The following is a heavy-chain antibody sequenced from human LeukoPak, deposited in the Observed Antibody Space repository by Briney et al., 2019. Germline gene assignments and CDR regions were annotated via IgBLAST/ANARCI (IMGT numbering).Heavy chain of an antibody. CDR2: INPNSGGT. J-gene: IGHJ6*03. D-gene: IGHD3-10*01. CDR3: ARDLNPFGGNYDYYYYMDV. Sequence: ASVKVSCKASGYTFTGYYMHWVRQAPGQGLEWMGWINPNSGGTNYAQKFQGKVTMTRDTSISTAYMELSRLRSDDTAVYYCARDLNPFGGNYDYYYYMDVWGKGTTVTISS. CDR1: GYTFTGYY. V-gene: IGHV1-2*02.